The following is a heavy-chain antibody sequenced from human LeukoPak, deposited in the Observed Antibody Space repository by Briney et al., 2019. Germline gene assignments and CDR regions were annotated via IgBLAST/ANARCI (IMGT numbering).Heavy chain of an antibody. V-gene: IGHV1-18*01. J-gene: IGHJ4*02. CDR1: GYTFTSYG. CDR3: ARDKWIQLWLADYYMDV. Sequence: GASVKVSCKASGYTFTSYGISWVRQAPGQGLEWMGWISAYNGNTNYAQKLQGRVTMTTDTSTSTAYMELRSLRSDDTAVYYCARDKWIQLWLADYYMDVWGQGTLVTVSS. D-gene: IGHD5-18*01. CDR2: ISAYNGNT.